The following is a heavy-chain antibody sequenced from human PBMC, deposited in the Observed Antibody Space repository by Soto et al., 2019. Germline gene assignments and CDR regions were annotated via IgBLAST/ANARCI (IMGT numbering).Heavy chain of an antibody. CDR1: GFPFWHYG. Sequence: QVQLVESGGGVVQPGRSLRLSCVGSGFPFWHYGMHWVRQAPGKGLEWVAVIWSDGNKESYADSVKGRFAIYRDNSKDTLYLEMNSLRVEDAAVYFCERDRNGGWFHMDVWGKGTTVSVSS. CDR3: ERDRNGGWFHMDV. D-gene: IGHD6-19*01. J-gene: IGHJ6*04. CDR2: IWSDGNKE. V-gene: IGHV3-33*01.